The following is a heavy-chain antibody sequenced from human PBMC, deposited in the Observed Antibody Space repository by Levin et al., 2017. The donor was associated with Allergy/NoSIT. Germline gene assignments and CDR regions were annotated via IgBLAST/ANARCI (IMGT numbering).Heavy chain of an antibody. Sequence: GESLKISCAASGFTFSNAWMSWVRQAPGKGLEWVGRIKSKTDGGTTDYAAPVKGRFTISRDDSKNTLYLQMNSLKTEDTAVYYCTAPIYGSGSYYAGGGQGTLVTVSS. CDR2: IKSKTDGGTT. D-gene: IGHD3-10*01. V-gene: IGHV3-15*01. J-gene: IGHJ4*02. CDR3: TAPIYGSGSYYAG. CDR1: GFTFSNAW.